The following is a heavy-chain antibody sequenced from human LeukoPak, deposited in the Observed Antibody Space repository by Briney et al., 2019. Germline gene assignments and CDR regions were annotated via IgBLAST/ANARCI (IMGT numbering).Heavy chain of an antibody. CDR3: ARVQVGAYYFDY. Sequence: ASVKVSCTASGYTFTSYDINWVRQATGQGLEWMGWMSPNSGITGYAQKFQGRVTMTRNTAISTAYMELSSLRSEDTAVYYCARVQVGAYYFDYWGQGTLVTVSS. D-gene: IGHD1-26*01. V-gene: IGHV1-8*01. CDR2: MSPNSGIT. J-gene: IGHJ4*02. CDR1: GYTFTSYD.